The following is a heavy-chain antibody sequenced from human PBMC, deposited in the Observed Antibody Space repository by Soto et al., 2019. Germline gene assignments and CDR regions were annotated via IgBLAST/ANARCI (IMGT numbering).Heavy chain of an antibody. CDR2: IYWDDDK. V-gene: IGHV2-5*02. Sequence: QITLKESGPTLVKPTQTLTLTCTFSGFSLSTSGVGVGWIRQPPGKALEWLALIYWDDDKRYSPSLKSRLTITKDTSKNQVVLTMTNMDPVDTATYYCAHTPRAAARNDAFDIWGQGTMVTVSS. CDR1: GFSLSTSGVG. J-gene: IGHJ3*02. CDR3: AHTPRAAARNDAFDI. D-gene: IGHD6-13*01.